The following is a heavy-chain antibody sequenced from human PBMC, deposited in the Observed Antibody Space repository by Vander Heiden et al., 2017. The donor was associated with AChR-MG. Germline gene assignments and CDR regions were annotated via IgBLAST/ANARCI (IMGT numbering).Heavy chain of an antibody. V-gene: IGHV1-8*01. D-gene: IGHD2-2*02. J-gene: IGHJ6*02. CDR2: MNPNSGNT. CDR1: GYTFTSYD. Sequence: QVQLVQSGAEVKKPGASVKVSCKAAGYTFTSYDINWVRQATGQGLEWMGWMNPNSGNTGYAQKFQGRVTMTRNTSISTAYMELSSLRSEDTAVYYCARGVVPAAIVFSYYYYGMDVWGQGTTVTVSS. CDR3: ARGVVPAAIVFSYYYYGMDV.